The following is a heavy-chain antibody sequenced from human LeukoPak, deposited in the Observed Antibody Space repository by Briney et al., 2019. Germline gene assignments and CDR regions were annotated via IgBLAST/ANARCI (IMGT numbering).Heavy chain of an antibody. J-gene: IGHJ4*02. CDR1: GFTFSSYS. CDR3: ARERGGLGDYEFDY. CDR2: ISSSSSYI. V-gene: IGHV3-21*01. D-gene: IGHD4-17*01. Sequence: GGSLRLSCAASGFTFSSYSMNWVRQAPGKGLEWVSSISSSSSYIYYADSVKGRFTISRDNAKNSLYLQMNSLRAEDTAVYYCARERGGLGDYEFDYWGQGTLVTVSS.